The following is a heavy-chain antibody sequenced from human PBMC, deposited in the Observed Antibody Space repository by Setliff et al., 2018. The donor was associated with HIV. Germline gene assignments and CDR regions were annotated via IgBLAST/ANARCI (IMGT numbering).Heavy chain of an antibody. CDR3: ARGATITYYFDY. Sequence: ASVKVSCKASGYTFTSYDISWVRQAPGQGLEWMGRINPSGGSTSYAQKFQGRVTMTRDTSTSTVYMELSSLRSEDTAVYYCARGATITYYFDYWGQGTLVTVSS. J-gene: IGHJ4*02. CDR1: GYTFTSYD. D-gene: IGHD5-12*01. CDR2: INPSGGST. V-gene: IGHV1-46*01.